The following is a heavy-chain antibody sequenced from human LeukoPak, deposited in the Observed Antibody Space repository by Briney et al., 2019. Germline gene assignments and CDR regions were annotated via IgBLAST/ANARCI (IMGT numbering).Heavy chain of an antibody. Sequence: KPSETLSLTCTVSGGSISGYYWSWIRQSPGKRLEWIAYISFTGNTNYNPSLKSRVTISLDTSKTHFSLTLSSLTAADTAVYYCARGLECSSTSCYFGYWGQGTLVTVSS. CDR2: ISFTGNT. J-gene: IGHJ4*02. D-gene: IGHD2-2*01. CDR1: GGSISGYY. V-gene: IGHV4-59*08. CDR3: ARGLECSSTSCYFGY.